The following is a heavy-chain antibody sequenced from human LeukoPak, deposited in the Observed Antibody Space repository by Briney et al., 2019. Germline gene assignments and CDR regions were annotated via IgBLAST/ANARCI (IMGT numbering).Heavy chain of an antibody. V-gene: IGHV1-46*01. CDR3: ARIGSGSYSDY. J-gene: IGHJ4*02. D-gene: IGHD3-10*01. CDR2: INASSGST. CDR1: GYTFTNYG. Sequence: GASVKVSCKTSGYTFTNYGLSWVRQAPGQGLEWVGIINASSGSTSYAQKFQGRVAMTRDTSTRTVYMELSSLRSEDTAVYYCARIGSGSYSDYWGPGSLVTVSS.